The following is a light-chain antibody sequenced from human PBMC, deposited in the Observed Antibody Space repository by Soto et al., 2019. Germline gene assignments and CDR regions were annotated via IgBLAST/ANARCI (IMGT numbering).Light chain of an antibody. CDR1: QSISSW. Sequence: DIQMTQSPPTLSASVGDRVTITCRASQSISSWLAWYQQKPGKAPKLLIYKASSLESGVPSRFSGSGSGTEFPFTISSLKPNDFATNSGKQKNSKGRTFGKGTRWKSN. V-gene: IGKV1-5*03. J-gene: IGKJ1*01. CDR3: KQKNSKGRT. CDR2: KAS.